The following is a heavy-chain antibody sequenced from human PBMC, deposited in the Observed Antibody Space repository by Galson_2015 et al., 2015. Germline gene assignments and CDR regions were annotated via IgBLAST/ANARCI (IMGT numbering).Heavy chain of an antibody. J-gene: IGHJ6*02. D-gene: IGHD5-18*01. CDR1: GDSVSSNSAA. Sequence: CAISGDSVSSNSAAWNWIRQSPSRGLEWLGRTYYRSKWYNDYAVSVKSRIAINPDTSKNQFSLQLNSVTPEDTAVYYCARVAAMAPYYYYGMDVWGQGTTVTVSS. CDR3: ARVAAMAPYYYYGMDV. V-gene: IGHV6-1*01. CDR2: TYYRSKWYN.